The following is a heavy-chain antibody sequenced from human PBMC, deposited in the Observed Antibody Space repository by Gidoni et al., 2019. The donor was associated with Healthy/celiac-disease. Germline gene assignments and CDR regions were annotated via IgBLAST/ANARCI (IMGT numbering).Heavy chain of an antibody. D-gene: IGHD4-17*01. CDR1: GFTVSSNY. Sequence: EVQLVESGGGLVQPGGSLRLSCAASGFTVSSNYMSWVRQAPGKGREWVSVIYSGGSTYDADSVKGRFTISRDNSKNTLYLQMNSLRAEDTAVYYCARDYGGNSGGLGYWGQGTLVTVSS. J-gene: IGHJ4*02. V-gene: IGHV3-66*01. CDR3: ARDYGGNSGGLGY. CDR2: IYSGGST.